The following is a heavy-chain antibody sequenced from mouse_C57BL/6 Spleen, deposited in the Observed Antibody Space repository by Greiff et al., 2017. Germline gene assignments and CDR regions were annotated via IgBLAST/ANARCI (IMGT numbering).Heavy chain of an antibody. V-gene: IGHV5-16*01. D-gene: IGHD2-3*01. CDR1: GFTFSDYY. J-gene: IGHJ1*03. CDR2: INYDGSST. Sequence: EVQRVESEGGLVQPGSSMKLSCTASGFTFSDYYMAWVRQVPEKGLEWVANINYDGSSTYYLDSLKSRFIISRDNAKNILYLQMSSLKSEDTATYYCARSPIYDGYYGYFDVWGTGTTVTVSS. CDR3: ARSPIYDGYYGYFDV.